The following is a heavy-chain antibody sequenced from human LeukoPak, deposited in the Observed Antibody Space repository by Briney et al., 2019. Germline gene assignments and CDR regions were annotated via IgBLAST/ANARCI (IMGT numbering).Heavy chain of an antibody. CDR1: GFTFSSYS. J-gene: IGHJ6*02. CDR3: ARDGYSSSWLYYYGMDV. CDR2: ISSSSYI. Sequence: GGSLRLSCAASGFTFSSYSMNWVRQAPGKGPEWVSSISSSSYIYYADSVKGRFTISRDNAKNSLYLQMNSLRAEDTAVYYCARDGYSSSWLYYYGMDVWGQGTTVTVSS. V-gene: IGHV3-21*01. D-gene: IGHD6-13*01.